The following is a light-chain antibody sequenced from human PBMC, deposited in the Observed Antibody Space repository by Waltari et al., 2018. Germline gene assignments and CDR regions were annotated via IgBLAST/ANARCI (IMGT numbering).Light chain of an antibody. CDR1: QSIGTW. V-gene: IGKV1-5*03. J-gene: IGKJ3*01. CDR2: QAS. Sequence: DIQMTQSPSALSASVGDRLTITCRASQSIGTWLAWYQQKPGKAPKLLIYQASALESGVPSRFSGSGYGTEFTLTISSLQAEDVAVYYCQQYYSTIFTFGPGTKVDIK. CDR3: QQYYSTIFT.